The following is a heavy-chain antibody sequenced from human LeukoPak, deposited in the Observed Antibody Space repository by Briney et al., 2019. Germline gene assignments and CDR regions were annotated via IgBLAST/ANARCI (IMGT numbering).Heavy chain of an antibody. CDR2: IYPGDSDT. V-gene: IGHV5-51*01. CDR1: GYSFTNYW. CDR3: ARQGAAAGNDY. D-gene: IGHD6-13*01. Sequence: GESLKISCKGSGYSFTNYWIGWVRQMPGQGLEWMATIYPGDSDTRYSPSFQGQVTISADKSTSTAYLQWSSLKASDTAMYYCARQGAAAGNDYWGQGTLVTVSS. J-gene: IGHJ4*02.